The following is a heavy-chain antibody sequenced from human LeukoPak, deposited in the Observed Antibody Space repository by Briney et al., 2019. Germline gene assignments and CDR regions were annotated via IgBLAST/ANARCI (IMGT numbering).Heavy chain of an antibody. CDR1: GFTFTNAW. Sequence: GGSLRLSCAASGFTFTNAWMSWVRQAPGKGLEWVGCIRSKTDDGTAEYAGPVKGRFTMSRDDSKNTLYLQMTSQKTEDTAVYYCTKYYYYRSGYLYYFDYWGQGTLVTVSS. V-gene: IGHV3-15*01. CDR2: IRSKTDDGTA. CDR3: TKYYYYRSGYLYYFDY. J-gene: IGHJ4*02. D-gene: IGHD3-22*01.